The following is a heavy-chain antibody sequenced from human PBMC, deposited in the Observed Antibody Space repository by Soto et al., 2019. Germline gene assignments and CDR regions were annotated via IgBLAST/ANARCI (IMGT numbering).Heavy chain of an antibody. D-gene: IGHD3-10*01. CDR3: ARMVVRGPPTGHNWFDP. CDR1: GYTFTGYY. CDR2: INPNSGGT. V-gene: IGHV1-2*02. Sequence: AASVKVSCKXSGYTFTGYYMHWVRQAPGQGLEWMGWINPNSGGTNYAQKFQGRVTMTRDTSISTAYMELSRLRSDDTAVYYCARMVVRGPPTGHNWFDPWGQGTLVTVSS. J-gene: IGHJ5*02.